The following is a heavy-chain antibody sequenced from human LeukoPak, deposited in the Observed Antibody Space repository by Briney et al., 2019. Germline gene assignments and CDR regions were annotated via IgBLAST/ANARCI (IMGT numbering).Heavy chain of an antibody. CDR2: ISGSGGST. CDR1: GFTFSSYA. CDR3: AKAPTISSVV. J-gene: IGHJ6*02. D-gene: IGHD3-9*01. V-gene: IGHV3-23*01. Sequence: PGGSLRLSCAASGFTFSSYAMSWVRQAPGKGLEWVSAISGSGGSTYYADSVKGRFTISRDNSKNPLYLQMNSLRAEDTAIYYCAKAPTISSVVWGQGTTVTVSS.